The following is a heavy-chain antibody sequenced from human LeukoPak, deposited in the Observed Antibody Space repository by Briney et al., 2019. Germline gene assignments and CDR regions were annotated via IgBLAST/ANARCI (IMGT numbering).Heavy chain of an antibody. V-gene: IGHV3-30*03. J-gene: IGHJ6*02. D-gene: IGHD6-6*01. CDR1: GFAFSSYG. CDR3: ARGFGKVAANVFGGYTMDV. Sequence: PGGSLRLSCAASGFAFSSYGMHWVRQAPGKGLEWVAVISYDGSNKYYADSVKGRFTISRDNSKNTLYLQMNSLRPEDTAVYYCARGFGKVAANVFGGYTMDVWGQGTTVTVSS. CDR2: ISYDGSNK.